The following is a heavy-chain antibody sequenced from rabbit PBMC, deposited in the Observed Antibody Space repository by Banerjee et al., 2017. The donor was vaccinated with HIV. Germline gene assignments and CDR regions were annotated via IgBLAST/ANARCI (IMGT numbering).Heavy chain of an antibody. CDR2: INTSNGNG. J-gene: IGHJ3*01. D-gene: IGHD1-1*01. V-gene: IGHV1S45*01. CDR3: AREWAGVGGWNFGL. Sequence: QEQLEESGGDLVKPEGSLTLTCTASGFSFSNNYEMCWVRQAPGKGLEWIACINTSNGNGVSASGARGRCSITRSSSSTVSVQLPRLRAADAATDFCAREWAGVGGWNFGLWGQGTLVTVS. CDR1: GFSFSNNYE.